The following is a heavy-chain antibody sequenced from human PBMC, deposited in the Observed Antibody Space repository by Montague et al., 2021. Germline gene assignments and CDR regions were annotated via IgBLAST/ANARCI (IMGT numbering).Heavy chain of an antibody. D-gene: IGHD1-1*01. Sequence: SETLSLTCTVSGGSISNYFWTWIRQPPGKGLEWIGFISYSGRTNFNPSLKSRVTFSLDTSKNQFSLNLSSVTAADTAVYYCARDTTTDGFDIWGQGTMVTVSS. V-gene: IGHV4-59*13. CDR2: ISYSGRT. J-gene: IGHJ3*02. CDR3: ARDTTTDGFDI. CDR1: GGSISNYF.